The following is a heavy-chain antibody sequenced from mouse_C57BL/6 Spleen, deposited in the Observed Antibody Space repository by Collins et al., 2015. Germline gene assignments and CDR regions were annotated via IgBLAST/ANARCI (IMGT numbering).Heavy chain of an antibody. J-gene: IGHJ2*01. D-gene: IGHD1-1*01. V-gene: IGHV1-55*01. CDR2: IYPGSGST. CDR1: GYTFTSYW. Sequence: QVQLQQPGAELVKPGASVKMSCKASGYTFTSYWITWVKQRPGRGLEWIGDIYPGSGSTNYNEKFKSKATLTVDTSSSTAYMQLSSLTSEDSAVYYCARSNPFITTADYFDYWGQGTTLTVSS. CDR3: ARSNPFITTADYFDY.